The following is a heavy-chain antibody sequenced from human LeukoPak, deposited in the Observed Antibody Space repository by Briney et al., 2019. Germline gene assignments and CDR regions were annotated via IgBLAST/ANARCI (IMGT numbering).Heavy chain of an antibody. Sequence: PSETLSLTCAVSGGSISSGGYSWSWIRQPPGKGLEWIGYIYHSGSTYYNPSLKSRVTMSVDRSKNQFSLKLSSVTAADTAVYYCARRGRVAARGRDYYYYGMDVWGQGTTVTVSS. CDR2: IYHSGST. J-gene: IGHJ6*02. D-gene: IGHD6-6*01. CDR1: GGSISSGGYS. V-gene: IGHV4-30-2*01. CDR3: ARRGRVAARGRDYYYYGMDV.